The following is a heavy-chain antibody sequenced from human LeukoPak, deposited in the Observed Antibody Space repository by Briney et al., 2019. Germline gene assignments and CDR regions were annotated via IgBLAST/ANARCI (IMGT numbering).Heavy chain of an antibody. Sequence: GGSLRLSCAASGFTFSSYDMHWVRHATGKGLEWVSAIGTAGDTYYPGSVKGRFTISRENAKNSLYLQMNSLRAGDTAVYYCARGTYDSSGYYFAYWGQGTLVTVSS. J-gene: IGHJ4*02. CDR2: IGTAGDT. CDR1: GFTFSSYD. D-gene: IGHD3-22*01. V-gene: IGHV3-13*01. CDR3: ARGTYDSSGYYFAY.